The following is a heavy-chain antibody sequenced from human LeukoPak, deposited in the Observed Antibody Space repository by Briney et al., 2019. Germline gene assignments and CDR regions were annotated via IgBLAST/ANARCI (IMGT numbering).Heavy chain of an antibody. J-gene: IGHJ5*02. CDR2: IYTSGST. D-gene: IGHD2-2*01. CDR1: GGSISSSSYH. V-gene: IGHV4-61*02. CDR3: ARLVVPAAIFNWFDP. Sequence: PSETLSLTCTVSGGSISSSSYHWGWIRQPPGKGLEWIGRIYTSGSTNYNPSLKSRVTISVDTSKNQFSLKLSSVTAADTAVYYCARLVVPAAIFNWFDPWGQGTLVTVSS.